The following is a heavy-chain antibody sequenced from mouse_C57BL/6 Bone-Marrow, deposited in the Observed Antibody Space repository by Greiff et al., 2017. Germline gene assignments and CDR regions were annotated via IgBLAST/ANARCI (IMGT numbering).Heavy chain of an antibody. D-gene: IGHD1-1*01. J-gene: IGHJ3*01. V-gene: IGHV1-69*01. CDR3: AKPNYYGSSHWFAY. CDR1: GYTFTSYW. Sequence: QVQLQQPGAELVMPGASVKLSCKASGYTFTSYWMHWVKQRPGQGLEWIGEIDPSDSYTNYTQKFKGKSTFTVDKSSSTAYMQLSSLTSEDSAVYYCAKPNYYGSSHWFAYWGQGTLVTVSA. CDR2: IDPSDSYT.